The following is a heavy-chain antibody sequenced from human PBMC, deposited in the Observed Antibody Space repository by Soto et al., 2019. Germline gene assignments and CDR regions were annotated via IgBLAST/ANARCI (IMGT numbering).Heavy chain of an antibody. CDR3: ARAGPYCSSTSCYEVYYYYGMDV. CDR1: GYTFTGYY. V-gene: IGHV1-2*04. D-gene: IGHD2-2*01. CDR2: INPNSGGT. Sequence: GASVKVSCTASGYTFTGYYMHWVRQAPGQGLEWMGWINPNSGGTNYAQKFQGWVTMTRDTSISTAYMELSRLRSDDTAVYYCARAGPYCSSTSCYEVYYYYGMDVWGQGTTVTVSS. J-gene: IGHJ6*02.